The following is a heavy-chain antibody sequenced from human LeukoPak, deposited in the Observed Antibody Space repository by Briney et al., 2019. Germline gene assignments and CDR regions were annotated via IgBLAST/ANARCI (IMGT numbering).Heavy chain of an antibody. CDR3: ARQDLGTGTFDY. CDR2: INHSGST. V-gene: IGHV4-34*01. J-gene: IGHJ4*02. D-gene: IGHD1-1*01. Sequence: SETLSLTCAVYGGSFSGYYWSWIRQPPGKGLEWIGEINHSGSTNYNPSLKSRVTISVDTSKNQFSLKLSSVTAADTAVYYCARQDLGTGTFDYWGQGTLVTVSS. CDR1: GGSFSGYY.